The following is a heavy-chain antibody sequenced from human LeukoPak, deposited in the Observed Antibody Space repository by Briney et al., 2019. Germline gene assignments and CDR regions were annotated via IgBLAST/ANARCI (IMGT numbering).Heavy chain of an antibody. V-gene: IGHV3-23*01. CDR2: IRGSGGGT. CDR1: GFTFSNYA. CDR3: AKEAGGFDY. Sequence: GGSLRLSCAASGFTFSNYAMSWVRQAPGKGLEWVSVIRGSGGGTYYADSVKGRFTISRDNSKSTLYLQMNSLRAEDTAVYYCAKEAGGFDYWGQGTLVTVSS. J-gene: IGHJ4*02. D-gene: IGHD1-26*01.